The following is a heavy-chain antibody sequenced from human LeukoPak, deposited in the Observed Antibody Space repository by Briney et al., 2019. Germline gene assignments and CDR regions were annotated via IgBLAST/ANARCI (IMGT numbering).Heavy chain of an antibody. CDR2: INHSGST. D-gene: IGHD5-18*01. V-gene: IGHV4-34*01. CDR1: GGPSMGYY. CDR3: ARPAGGYSSFVDY. Sequence: SETLSLTGASKGGPSMGYYGSGIRQPPGKGLKWIGEINHSGSTNYNPSLKSRVTISVDTSKNQFSLKLSSVTAADTAVYYCARPAGGYSSFVDYWGQGTLVTVSS. J-gene: IGHJ4*02.